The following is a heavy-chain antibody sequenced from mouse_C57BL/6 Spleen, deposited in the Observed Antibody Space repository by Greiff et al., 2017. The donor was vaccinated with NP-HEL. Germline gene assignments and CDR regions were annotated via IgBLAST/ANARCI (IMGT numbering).Heavy chain of an antibody. CDR3: ARFSYGAPFAY. CDR1: GFTFTDYY. V-gene: IGHV7-3*01. D-gene: IGHD2-1*01. J-gene: IGHJ3*01. Sequence: EVKLMESGGGLVQPGGSLSLSCAASGFTFTDYYMSWVRQPPGKALEWLGFIRNKANGYTTEYSASVKGRFTISRDNSQSILYLQMNALRAEDSATYYCARFSYGAPFAYWGQGTLVTVSA. CDR2: IRNKANGYTT.